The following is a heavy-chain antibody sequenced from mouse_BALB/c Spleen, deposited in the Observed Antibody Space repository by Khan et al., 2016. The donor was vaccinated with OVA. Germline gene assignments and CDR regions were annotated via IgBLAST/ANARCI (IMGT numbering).Heavy chain of an antibody. CDR3: ARRDYYGSSSFAY. D-gene: IGHD1-1*01. J-gene: IGHJ3*01. CDR2: INPHNDGT. CDR1: GYTFTSYV. Sequence: VQLQQSGPELVKPGASVKMSCKASGYTFTSYVMHWVKQKPGQGLEWIGYINPHNDGTKYNEKFKGKATLTSDKSSSTAYMELSSLTSEDSAVYYCARRDYYGSSSFAYWGQGTLVTVSA. V-gene: IGHV1S136*01.